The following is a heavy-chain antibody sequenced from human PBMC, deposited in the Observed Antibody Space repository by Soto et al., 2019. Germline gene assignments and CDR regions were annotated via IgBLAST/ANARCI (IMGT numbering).Heavy chain of an antibody. CDR2: IIPILGIA. V-gene: IGHV1-69*02. J-gene: IGHJ6*03. Sequence: QVQLVQSGAEVKKPGSSVKVSCKASGGTFSSYTISWVRQAPGQGLEWMGRIIPILGIANYAQKFQGRVTITADKSTSTAYMELSSLRSEDTAVYYCAKTEVPAAIFYYYYMDVWGKGTTVTVSS. D-gene: IGHD2-2*01. CDR1: GGTFSSYT. CDR3: AKTEVPAAIFYYYYMDV.